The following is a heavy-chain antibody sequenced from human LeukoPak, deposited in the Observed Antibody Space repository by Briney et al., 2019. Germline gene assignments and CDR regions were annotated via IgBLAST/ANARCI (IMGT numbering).Heavy chain of an antibody. CDR3: ARVPSDDDFRSGYLPYFDY. J-gene: IGHJ4*02. CDR2: IYYSGST. CDR1: GGSISSSNYQ. D-gene: IGHD3-3*01. V-gene: IGHV4-39*01. Sequence: SETLSLTCTVSGGSISSSNYQWGWIRQPPGKGLEWIGNIYYSGSTYYNPSLKSRVTISIDTSKNQFSLKLSSVTAADTAVYYCARVPSDDDFRSGYLPYFDYWGQGNLVTVSS.